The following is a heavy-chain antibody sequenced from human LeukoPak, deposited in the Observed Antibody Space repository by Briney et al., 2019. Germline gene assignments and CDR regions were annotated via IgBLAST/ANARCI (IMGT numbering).Heavy chain of an antibody. V-gene: IGHV3-23*01. Sequence: GGSLRLSCAASGFTFSTYAMSWVRQAPGKGLEWVSHFGGSGGTIYYADSVKGRFTISRDNAKNSLFLQMNSLRAEDTAIYYCVTAPTRTYSVYWGQGTLVTVSS. D-gene: IGHD2-15*01. CDR1: GFTFSTYA. J-gene: IGHJ4*02. CDR2: FGGSGGTI. CDR3: VTAPTRTYSVY.